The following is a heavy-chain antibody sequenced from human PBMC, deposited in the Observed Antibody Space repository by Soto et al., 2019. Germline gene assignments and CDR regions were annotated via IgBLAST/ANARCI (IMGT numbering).Heavy chain of an antibody. CDR2: INDSGGST. V-gene: IGHV3-23*01. J-gene: IGHJ4*02. Sequence: LRLSCAASGFTFSSFAMSWVRQAPGKGLEWVSAINDSGGSTYSADSVKGRFTISRDNSKNTLYLQMNSLRADDTAVYYCARRRDASGSYFDSWSQGTLVTVSS. CDR1: GFTFSSFA. D-gene: IGHD3-10*01. CDR3: ARRRDASGSYFDS.